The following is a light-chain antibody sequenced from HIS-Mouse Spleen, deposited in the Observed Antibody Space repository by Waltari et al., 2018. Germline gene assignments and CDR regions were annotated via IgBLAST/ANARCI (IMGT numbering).Light chain of an antibody. CDR2: EVS. Sequence: QSALTQPPSVSGSPGQSVTISCTGTSSDVGSYNRVSWYQQPPGTAPKLMIYEVSNRPTGVPGLLSGSKSSNPASLTISVLQAEDEADYYCSSDTSSSTVFGTGTKVTVL. V-gene: IGLV2-18*02. J-gene: IGLJ1*01. CDR1: SSDVGSYNR. CDR3: SSDTSSSTV.